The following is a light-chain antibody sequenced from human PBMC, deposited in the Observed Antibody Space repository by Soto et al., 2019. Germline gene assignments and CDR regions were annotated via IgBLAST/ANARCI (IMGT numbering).Light chain of an antibody. V-gene: IGKV3-15*01. J-gene: IGKJ2*01. CDR1: QSVSTN. CDR3: QQYNNWPYT. Sequence: EIVLTQSPGTLSLSPGERATLSCRASQSVSTNLAWYQQKPGQAPRLLIFGTSTRATGIPARFSGSGSGSEFTLTISSLQSEDFAVYYCQQYNNWPYTFGQGTKVDI. CDR2: GTS.